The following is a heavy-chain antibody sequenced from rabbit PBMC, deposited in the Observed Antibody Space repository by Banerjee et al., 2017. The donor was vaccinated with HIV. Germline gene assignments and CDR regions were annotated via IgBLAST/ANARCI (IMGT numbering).Heavy chain of an antibody. CDR1: GFDLSTYYF. CDR3: ASYYSDGYAGDAYATGGYYFNL. CDR2: IGPDSSGST. D-gene: IGHD6-1*01. J-gene: IGHJ4*01. V-gene: IGHV1S45*01. Sequence: QEQMEESGGGLVKPEGSLTLTCKASGFDLSTYYFMCWVRQAPGKGLEWIACIGPDSSGSTYYTSWAKGRFTISSDNAQNTVDLQMNSLTAADTATYFCASYYSDGYAGDAYATGGYYFNLWGPGTLVTVS.